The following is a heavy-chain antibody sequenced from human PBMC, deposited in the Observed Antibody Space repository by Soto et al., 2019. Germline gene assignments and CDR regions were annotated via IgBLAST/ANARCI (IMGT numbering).Heavy chain of an antibody. D-gene: IGHD6-6*01. V-gene: IGHV3-33*01. Sequence: QVQLVESGGGVVQPGRSLRLSCAASGFTFSSYGMHWVRQAPGKGLEWVAVIWYDGRNKYYADSVKGRFTISRDNSKNKLYLQMTSLRAEDTDVYYCARDYRPYYYYYGMDVWGQGTTVTVSS. CDR3: ARDYRPYYYYYGMDV. J-gene: IGHJ6*02. CDR1: GFTFSSYG. CDR2: IWYDGRNK.